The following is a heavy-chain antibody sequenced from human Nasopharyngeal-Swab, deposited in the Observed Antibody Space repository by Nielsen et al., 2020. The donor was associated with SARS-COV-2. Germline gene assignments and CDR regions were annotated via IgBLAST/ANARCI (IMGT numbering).Heavy chain of an antibody. D-gene: IGHD5-12*01. CDR3: ARGLIVATIFHYYYYMDV. CDR1: GYTFTTYD. Sequence: ASVKVSCKASGYTFTTYDINWVRQATGQGLEWMGWMNPNSGNTGYAQKFQGRVTMTRKTSISTVYMELSSLRSEDTAVYYCARGLIVATIFHYYYYMDVWGKGTTVTVSS. J-gene: IGHJ6*03. CDR2: MNPNSGNT. V-gene: IGHV1-8*01.